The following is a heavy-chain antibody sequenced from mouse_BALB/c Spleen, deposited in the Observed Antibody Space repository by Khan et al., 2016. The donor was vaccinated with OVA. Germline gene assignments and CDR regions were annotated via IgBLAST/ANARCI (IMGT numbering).Heavy chain of an antibody. CDR2: ISGDSNTI. V-gene: IGHV5-17*02. D-gene: IGHD1-1*01. CDR3: ATSYFYGYYFDY. Sequence: DVKFVESGGGLVQPGRSQKLSCAASGFTFNSYGMHWVRQAPEKGLEWVAYISGDSNTIDYADTVKGRFTISRDNPKNTLFLQMTSLMSEDTAMYYCATSYFYGYYFDYWGPGTTLTVS. J-gene: IGHJ2*01. CDR1: GFTFNSYG.